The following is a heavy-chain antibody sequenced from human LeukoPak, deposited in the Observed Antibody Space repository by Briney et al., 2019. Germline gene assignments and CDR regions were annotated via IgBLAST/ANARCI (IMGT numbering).Heavy chain of an antibody. CDR1: GYTFTGYY. CDR2: INPNSGGT. CDR3: ASIGRITDY. Sequence: ASVKVSCKASGYTFTGYYMHWVRQAPGQGLEWMGWINPNSGGTNYALKFQGRVTMTRDTSISTAYMELSRLRSDDTAVYYCASIGRITDYWGQGTLVTVSS. J-gene: IGHJ4*02. D-gene: IGHD1-26*01. V-gene: IGHV1-2*02.